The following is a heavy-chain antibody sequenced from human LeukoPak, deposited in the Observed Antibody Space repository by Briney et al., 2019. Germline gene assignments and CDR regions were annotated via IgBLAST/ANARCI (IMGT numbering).Heavy chain of an antibody. V-gene: IGHV3-21*01. Sequence: GGSLRLSCAAFGFTFSSYSMNWVRQAPGKGLEWVSSISSSSSYIYYADSVKGRFTISRDNAKNSLYLQMNSLRAEDTAVYYCARDDHFDYDFWSGYFSSGFEEKYYFDYWGQGTLVTVSS. CDR1: GFTFSSYS. CDR2: ISSSSSYI. CDR3: ARDDHFDYDFWSGYFSSGFEEKYYFDY. J-gene: IGHJ4*02. D-gene: IGHD3-3*01.